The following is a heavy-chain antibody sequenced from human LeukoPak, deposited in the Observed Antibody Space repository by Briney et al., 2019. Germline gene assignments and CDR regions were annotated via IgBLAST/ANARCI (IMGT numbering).Heavy chain of an antibody. CDR2: ISSSSSKI. Sequence: GGSLRLSCAASGFIFSSFGMNWVRQAPGKGLEWVSYISSSSSKIYYADSVKGRFTISRDNAKNSLYLQMNSLRAEDTAVYYCGRRGSIVVDADNRWFDPWGQGTLVTVRS. CDR3: GRRGSIVVDADNRWFDP. J-gene: IGHJ5*02. CDR1: GFIFSSFG. D-gene: IGHD2-2*01. V-gene: IGHV3-48*04.